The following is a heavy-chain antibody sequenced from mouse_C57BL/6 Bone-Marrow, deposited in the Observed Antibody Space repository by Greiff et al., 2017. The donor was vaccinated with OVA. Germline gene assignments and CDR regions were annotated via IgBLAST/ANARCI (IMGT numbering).Heavy chain of an antibody. CDR3: ARRDTTGYYAMDY. D-gene: IGHD2-12*01. CDR1: GFSFTSYG. J-gene: IGHJ4*01. V-gene: IGHV2-2*01. CDR2: IWSGGST. Sequence: VQVVESGPGLVQPSQCLYISCTVSGFSFTSYGVHWVSQSPGKGLEWLGVIWSGGSTDYNAAFISRLSISKDTSKSEVFIKINSLTSDDTAVYYGARRDTTGYYAMDYWGQGTSVTVSS.